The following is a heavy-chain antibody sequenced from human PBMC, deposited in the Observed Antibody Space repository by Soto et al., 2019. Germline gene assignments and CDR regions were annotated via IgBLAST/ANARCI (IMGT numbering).Heavy chain of an antibody. Sequence: SETLSLTCTVSGGSISSYYWSWIRQPPGKGLEWIGYIYYIGSTNYNPSLKSRVTISVDTSKNQFSLTLSSVTAADTATYYCARGGISHWAYFYYMDVWDRGTTVTVSS. J-gene: IGHJ6*03. CDR1: GGSISSYY. CDR2: IYYIGST. CDR3: ARGGISHWAYFYYMDV. D-gene: IGHD2-21*01. V-gene: IGHV4-59*12.